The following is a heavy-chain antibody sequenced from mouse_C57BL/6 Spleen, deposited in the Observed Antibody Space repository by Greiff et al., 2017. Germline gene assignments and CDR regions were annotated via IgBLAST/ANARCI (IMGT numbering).Heavy chain of an antibody. J-gene: IGHJ3*01. V-gene: IGHV5-4*01. CDR3: ARDPAWFAY. Sequence: EVQLVESGGGLVKPGGSLKLSCAASGFTFSSYAMSWVRQTPEKRLEWVATISDGGSYTYYPDNVKGRFTISRDNAKKNLYLQISHLNSEDTAIYYCARDPAWFAYWGQGTLVTVSA. CDR2: ISDGGSYT. CDR1: GFTFSSYA.